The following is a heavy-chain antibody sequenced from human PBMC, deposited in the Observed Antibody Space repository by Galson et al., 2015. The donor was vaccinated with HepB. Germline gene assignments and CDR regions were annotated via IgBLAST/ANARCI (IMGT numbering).Heavy chain of an antibody. CDR3: AKDPGGRRYCSSSSCYLDY. CDR2: ISASVGNT. CDR1: GFTFSSYA. J-gene: IGHJ4*02. V-gene: IGHV3-23*01. Sequence: SLRLSCAGSGFTFSSYAMSWVRQAPGKGLEWVSGISASVGNTYYADSVKGRFTISRDNSKNTLFLQMNSLRAEDPSLYYCAKDPGGRRYCSSSSCYLDYWGQGTLVTVSS. D-gene: IGHD2-2*01.